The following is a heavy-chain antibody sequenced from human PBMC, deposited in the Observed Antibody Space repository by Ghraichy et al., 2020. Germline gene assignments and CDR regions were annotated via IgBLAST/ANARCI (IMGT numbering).Heavy chain of an antibody. J-gene: IGHJ6*02. V-gene: IGHV3-64D*06. CDR3: VKDSERYCSSTSCYRNRRYYYYGMDV. D-gene: IGHD2-2*01. CDR2: ISSNGGST. Sequence: GGSLRLSCSASGFTFSSYAMHWVRQAPGKGLEYVSAISSNGGSTYYADSVKGRFTISRDNSKNTLYLQMSSLRAEDTAVYYCVKDSERYCSSTSCYRNRRYYYYGMDVWGQGTTVTVSS. CDR1: GFTFSSYA.